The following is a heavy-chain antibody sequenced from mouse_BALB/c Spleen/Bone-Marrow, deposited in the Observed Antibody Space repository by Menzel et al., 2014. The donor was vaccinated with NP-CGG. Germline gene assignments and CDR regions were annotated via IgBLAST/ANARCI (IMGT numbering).Heavy chain of an antibody. J-gene: IGHJ1*01. CDR3: ARRYGYGDWYFDV. CDR2: IYPGNVNT. CDR1: GYTFTSYY. V-gene: IGHV1S56*01. Sequence: QVQLQQPGPELVKPGASVRISCKASGYTFTSYYIHWVKQRPGQGLEWIGWIYPGNVNTKYNEKFKGKATLTADKSSSTAYMQLSSLTSEGSAVYFCARRYGYGDWYFDVWGAGTTVTVSS. D-gene: IGHD2-2*01.